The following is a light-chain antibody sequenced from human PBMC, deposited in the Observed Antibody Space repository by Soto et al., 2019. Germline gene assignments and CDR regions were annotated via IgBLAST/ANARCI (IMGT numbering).Light chain of an antibody. V-gene: IGLV2-14*01. CDR2: EVN. CDR3: SSWTSSTTQV. J-gene: IGLJ2*01. CDR1: SSDVGGYNF. Sequence: QSALTQPASVSGSPGQSITISCTGTSSDVGGYNFVSWYQQHPGKAPKLMIFEVNNRPSGVSNRFSGSKSGNTASLTISGLQAEDEADYYWSSWTSSTTQVLGGGTQLTVL.